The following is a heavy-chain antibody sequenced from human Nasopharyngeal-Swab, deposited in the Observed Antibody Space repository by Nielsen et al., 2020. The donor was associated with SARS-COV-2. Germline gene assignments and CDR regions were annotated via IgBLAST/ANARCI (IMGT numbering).Heavy chain of an antibody. CDR3: ARCSGGSCRFDY. J-gene: IGHJ4*02. V-gene: IGHV1-8*01. CDR2: MNPNSGNT. Sequence: SVQVSCKASGYTFTSYDINWVRQATGQGLEWMGWMNPNSGNTGYAQKFQGRVTMTRNTSISTAYMELSSLRSEDTAVYYCARCSGGSCRFDYWGQGTLVTVSS. D-gene: IGHD2-15*01. CDR1: GYTFTSYD.